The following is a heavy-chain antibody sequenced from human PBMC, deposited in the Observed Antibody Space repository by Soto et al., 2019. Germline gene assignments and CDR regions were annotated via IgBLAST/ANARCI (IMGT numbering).Heavy chain of an antibody. CDR3: ARQGSGSYYYPYYYYGMDV. V-gene: IGHV1-3*01. D-gene: IGHD3-10*01. J-gene: IGHJ6*02. CDR1: GYTFTSYA. Sequence: ASVKVSCKASGYTFTSYAMHWVRQAPGQRLEWMGWINAGNGNTKYSQKFQGRVTITRDTSASTAYMELSSLRSEDTAVYYCARQGSGSYYYPYYYYGMDVWGQGTTVTVS. CDR2: INAGNGNT.